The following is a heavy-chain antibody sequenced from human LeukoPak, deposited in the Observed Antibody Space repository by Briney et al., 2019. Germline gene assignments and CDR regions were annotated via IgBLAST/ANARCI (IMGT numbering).Heavy chain of an antibody. CDR1: GLRFSTHK. J-gene: IGHJ1*01. CDR2: ISYDGTKI. V-gene: IGHV3-30-3*01. CDR3: ARDSVKLPGISYFDN. D-gene: IGHD3-3*02. Sequence: GGSLRLSCAASGLRFSTHKMKWGRRAPGKGVEWVAVISYDGTKIYYSESAKGRFTISRDNSKNMVYLQMNSLRAEYTALYYCARDSVKLPGISYFDNWGQGTLVTVSS.